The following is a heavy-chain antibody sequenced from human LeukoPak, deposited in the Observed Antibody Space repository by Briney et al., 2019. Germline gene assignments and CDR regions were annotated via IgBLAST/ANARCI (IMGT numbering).Heavy chain of an antibody. J-gene: IGHJ4*02. CDR1: GYSIGGGYY. V-gene: IGHV4-38-2*02. Sequence: PSETLSLTCTVSGYSIGGGYYWGWIRQPPGEGLEWIGCMYQSGSTYYNPSLKSRVIISVDTSKNQFSPKLTSVTAADTAVYYCARDNDSSGYPNYFDYWGQGILVTVSS. CDR2: MYQSGST. CDR3: ARDNDSSGYPNYFDY. D-gene: IGHD3-22*01.